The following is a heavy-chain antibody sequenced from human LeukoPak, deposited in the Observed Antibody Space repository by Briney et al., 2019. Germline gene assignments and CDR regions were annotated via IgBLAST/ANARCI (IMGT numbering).Heavy chain of an antibody. CDR2: INHSGRT. D-gene: IGHD3-10*01. Sequence: SETLSLTCAVSGVSLSGYYWGWIRQTPGKGLEWIGEINHSGRTNYNPSLKSRVTISADTSKNQFSLELRSVTATDTAVYYCARAYYSTSWFPHWGQGALVTVSS. CDR1: GVSLSGYY. J-gene: IGHJ5*02. CDR3: ARAYYSTSWFPH. V-gene: IGHV4-34*01.